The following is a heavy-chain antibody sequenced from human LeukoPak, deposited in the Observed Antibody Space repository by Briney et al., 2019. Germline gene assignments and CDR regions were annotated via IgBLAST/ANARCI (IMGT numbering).Heavy chain of an antibody. V-gene: IGHV1-2*02. CDR2: INPNSGGT. Sequence: ASVKVSCKASGYTFTGYYMHWVRQAPGQGLEWMGWINPNSGGTNYAQKFRGRVTMTRDTSISTACMELSRLRSDDTAVYYCARDHRGGLNWFDPWGQGTLVTVSS. CDR1: GYTFTGYY. D-gene: IGHD3-10*01. CDR3: ARDHRGGLNWFDP. J-gene: IGHJ5*02.